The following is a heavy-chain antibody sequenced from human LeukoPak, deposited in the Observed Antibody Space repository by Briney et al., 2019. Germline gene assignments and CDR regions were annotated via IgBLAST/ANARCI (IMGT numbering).Heavy chain of an antibody. D-gene: IGHD5-12*01. CDR2: ISSSGSTI. J-gene: IGHJ4*02. CDR3: AGDLGGYDASGRDPFDY. V-gene: IGHV3-11*01. Sequence: GGSLRLSCAASGFTFSDYYMSWIRQAPGKGLEWVSYISSSGSTIYYADSVKGRFTISRDNAKNSLYLQMNSLRAQDTAVYYCAGDLGGYDASGRDPFDYWGQGTLVTVSS. CDR1: GFTFSDYY.